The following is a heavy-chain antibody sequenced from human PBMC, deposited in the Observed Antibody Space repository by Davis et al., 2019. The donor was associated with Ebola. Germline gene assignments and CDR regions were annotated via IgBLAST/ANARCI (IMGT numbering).Heavy chain of an antibody. Sequence: PSETLSLTCTVSGGSISSGDYYWSWIRQPPGKGLEWIGYIYYSGSTYYNPSLKSRVTISVDTSKNQFSLKLSSVTAADTAVYYCARAPPGGDAYYYYYMDVWGKGTTVTVSS. CDR2: IYYSGST. V-gene: IGHV4-30-4*01. CDR3: ARAPPGGDAYYYYYMDV. J-gene: IGHJ6*03. CDR1: GGSISSGDYY. D-gene: IGHD2-21*02.